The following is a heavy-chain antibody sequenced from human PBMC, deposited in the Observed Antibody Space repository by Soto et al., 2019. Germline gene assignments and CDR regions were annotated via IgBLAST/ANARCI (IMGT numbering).Heavy chain of an antibody. CDR1: GFTFSSYA. CDR2: ISGSGGST. Sequence: EVQLLESGGGLVQPGGSLRLSCAASGFTFSSYAMSWVRQAPGKGLEWVSAISGSGGSTYYADSVKGRFTISRDNSKNTLYLQMNNQRAEDTAVYYCARRSSGWYFDYWGQGTLVTVSS. J-gene: IGHJ4*02. D-gene: IGHD6-19*01. V-gene: IGHV3-23*01. CDR3: ARRSSGWYFDY.